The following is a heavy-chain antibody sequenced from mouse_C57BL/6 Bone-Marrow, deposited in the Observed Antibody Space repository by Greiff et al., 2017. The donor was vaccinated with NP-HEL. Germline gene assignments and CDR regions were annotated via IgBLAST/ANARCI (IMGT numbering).Heavy chain of an antibody. CDR1: GFTFSSYA. V-gene: IGHV5-4*01. J-gene: IGHJ3*01. CDR3: ARERGLGAY. Sequence: DVHLVESGGGLVKPGGSLKLSCAASGFTFSSYAMSWVRQTPEKRLEWVATLSDGGSYTSYPDNVKGRFTISRDNAKNKLYLQMSHLKSEDTAMYYRARERGLGAYWGQGTLVTVSA. D-gene: IGHD2-4*01. CDR2: LSDGGSYT.